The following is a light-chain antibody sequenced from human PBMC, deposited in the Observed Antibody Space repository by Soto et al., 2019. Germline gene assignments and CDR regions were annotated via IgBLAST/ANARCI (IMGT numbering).Light chain of an antibody. CDR3: QQGYRTPVT. V-gene: IGKV1-39*01. CDR1: QSISTY. Sequence: DIQMTQSPSSLSASVGDRVTITCRASQSISTYLNWYQQKPGTAPKLLIYGPSLLQSGFPSRFSGSGSGTDFTLTITRLQHEDFATYYYQQGYRTPVTFGGGTKVEIK. J-gene: IGKJ4*01. CDR2: GPS.